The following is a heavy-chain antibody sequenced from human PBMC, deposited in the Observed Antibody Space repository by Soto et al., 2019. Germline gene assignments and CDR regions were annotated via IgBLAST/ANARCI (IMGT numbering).Heavy chain of an antibody. V-gene: IGHV4-59*01. D-gene: IGHD1-26*01. CDR2: IFYSGST. CDR1: GGSISSYY. Sequence: QVQLQESGPGLVKPSETLSLTCTVSGGSISSYYWSWIRQPPGKGLEWIGYIFYSGSTNYNPSLKSRVTISVDTAKHQFSLQLSSVTAADTAVYFCARRWGPTFDCWGQGTLVTVSS. J-gene: IGHJ4*02. CDR3: ARRWGPTFDC.